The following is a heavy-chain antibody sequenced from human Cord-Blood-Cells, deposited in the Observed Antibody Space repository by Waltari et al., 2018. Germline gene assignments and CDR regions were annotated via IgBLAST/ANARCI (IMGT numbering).Heavy chain of an antibody. CDR1: GGSISSSSYY. Sequence: QLQLQESGPGLAKPSETLSLTCTVSGGSISSSSYYWGWLRQPPGKGLEWIGSIYYSGSTYYNPSLKSRVTISVDTSKNQFSLKLSSVTAADTAVYYCARHESPNWGGGYFDYWGQGTLVTVSS. J-gene: IGHJ4*02. CDR3: ARHESPNWGGGYFDY. V-gene: IGHV4-39*07. D-gene: IGHD7-27*01. CDR2: IYYSGST.